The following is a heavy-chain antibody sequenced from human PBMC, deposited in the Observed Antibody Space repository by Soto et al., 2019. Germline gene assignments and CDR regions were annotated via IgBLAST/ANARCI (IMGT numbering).Heavy chain of an antibody. CDR1: GGSISSYY. Sequence: SETLSLTCTVSGGSISSYYWSWIRQPPGKGLEWIGYIYYSGSTNYNPSLKSRVTISVDTSKNQFSLKLSSVTAADTAVYYCARDTPGGDYLGYWGQGTLVTVSS. D-gene: IGHD3-10*01. V-gene: IGHV4-59*01. J-gene: IGHJ4*02. CDR2: IYYSGST. CDR3: ARDTPGGDYLGY.